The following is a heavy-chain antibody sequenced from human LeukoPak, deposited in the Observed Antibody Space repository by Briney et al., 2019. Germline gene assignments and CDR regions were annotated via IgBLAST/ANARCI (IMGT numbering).Heavy chain of an antibody. CDR2: IYYSGST. CDR3: ARNYGSGSYSPFDI. D-gene: IGHD3-10*01. Sequence: SETLSLTCTFSGCSISSGGYYWSWIRQHPGRGLECSGYIYYSGSTYYNPSLKSRVTISVDTSKNQLSLKLSSVTAADTAVYYCARNYGSGSYSPFDIWGQGTMVTVSS. J-gene: IGHJ3*02. V-gene: IGHV4-31*03. CDR1: GCSISSGGYY.